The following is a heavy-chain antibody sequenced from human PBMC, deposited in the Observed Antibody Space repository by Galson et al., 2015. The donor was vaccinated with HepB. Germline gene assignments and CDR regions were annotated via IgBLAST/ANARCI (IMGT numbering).Heavy chain of an antibody. D-gene: IGHD3-3*01. J-gene: IGHJ6*03. CDR2: ISGSGGST. CDR1: GFTFSSYA. V-gene: IGHV3-23*01. CDR3: AKQFLEWFYSGYMDV. Sequence: SLRLSCAASGFTFSSYAMSWVRQAPGKGLEWVSAISGSGGSTYYADSVKGRFTISRDNSKNTLYLQMNSLRAEDTAVYYCAKQFLEWFYSGYMDVWGKGTTVTVSS.